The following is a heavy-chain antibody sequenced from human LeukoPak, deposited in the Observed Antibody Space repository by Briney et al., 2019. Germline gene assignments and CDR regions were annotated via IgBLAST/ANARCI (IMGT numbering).Heavy chain of an antibody. CDR2: IASGFQT. V-gene: IGHV3-13*01. D-gene: IGHD5-18*01. Sequence: GGSLRLSCTASGFTLGSHDMHWVRQTTGEGLEWVAAIASGFQTFYAGSVKGRFTVSREDAKNSLYLQMNSLRAGDTAVYYCVREARGYHYTYFDYWGQGTLVTISS. CDR1: GFTLGSHD. CDR3: VREARGYHYTYFDY. J-gene: IGHJ4*02.